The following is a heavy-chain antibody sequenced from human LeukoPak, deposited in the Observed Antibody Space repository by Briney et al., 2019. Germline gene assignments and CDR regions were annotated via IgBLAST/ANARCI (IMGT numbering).Heavy chain of an antibody. CDR3: ARADYSSTWSHDYYYMDV. CDR1: GGSISSYY. V-gene: IGHV4-4*07. Sequence: SETLSLTCSVSGGSISSYYWSWIRQPAGKGLEWIGRIYTSGSTNYSPSLKSRVTISVDTSKNQFSLKLSSVTAADTAVYYCARADYSSTWSHDYYYMDVWGEGTTVTVSS. D-gene: IGHD6-13*01. CDR2: IYTSGST. J-gene: IGHJ6*03.